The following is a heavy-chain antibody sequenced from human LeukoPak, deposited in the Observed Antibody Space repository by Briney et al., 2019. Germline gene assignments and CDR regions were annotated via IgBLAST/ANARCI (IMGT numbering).Heavy chain of an antibody. Sequence: PGGPLRLSCAASGFTFSSYAMTWVRQAPGKGLEWVSGISGSDGTTYYTDSVKGRFTISRDNSKNTLYLQMNSLRAEDTAVYYCAKTRSMLVRGVMDYWGQGTLVTVSS. D-gene: IGHD3-10*01. CDR3: AKTRSMLVRGVMDY. V-gene: IGHV3-23*01. J-gene: IGHJ4*02. CDR1: GFTFSSYA. CDR2: ISGSDGTT.